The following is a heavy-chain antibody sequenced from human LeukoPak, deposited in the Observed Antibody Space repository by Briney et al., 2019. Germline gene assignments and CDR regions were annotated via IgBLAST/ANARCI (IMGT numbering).Heavy chain of an antibody. CDR3: AREARGQLLYSFDP. D-gene: IGHD2-2*01. CDR2: IYYSGST. Sequence: PSETLSLTCTVSGGSISSGDYYWSWIRQPPGKGLEWIGYIYYSGSTYYNPSLKSRVTISVDTSKNQFSLKLSSVTAADTAVYYCAREARGQLLYSFDPWGQGTLVTVSS. J-gene: IGHJ5*02. CDR1: GGSISSGDYY. V-gene: IGHV4-30-4*08.